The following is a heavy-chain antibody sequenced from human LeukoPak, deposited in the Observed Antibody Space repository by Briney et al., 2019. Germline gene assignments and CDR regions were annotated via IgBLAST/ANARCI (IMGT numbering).Heavy chain of an antibody. CDR3: ARAAGEQQLPDY. J-gene: IGHJ4*02. V-gene: IGHV1-2*02. CDR2: INPNSGGT. D-gene: IGHD6-13*01. CDR1: GYTFTGYY. Sequence: ASVKVSCKASGYTFTGYYMHWVRQAPGQGLEWMGWINPNSGGTNYAQKFQGRVTMTRDTSISTAYMELSRLRSDDTAVYYCARAAGEQQLPDYWGQGTLVTVSS.